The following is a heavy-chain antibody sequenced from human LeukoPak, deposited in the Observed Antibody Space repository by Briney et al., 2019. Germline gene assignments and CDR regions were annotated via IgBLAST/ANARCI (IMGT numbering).Heavy chain of an antibody. J-gene: IGHJ6*02. CDR3: ARAEGRIQLWSRYYYGMDV. CDR2: ISYDGSNK. D-gene: IGHD5-18*01. V-gene: IGHV3-30-3*01. Sequence: GGSLRLSCAASGFTFSSYAMHWVRQAPGKGLEWVAVISYDGSNKYYADPVKGRFTISRDNSKNTLYLQMNSLRAEDTAVYYCARAEGRIQLWSRYYYGMDVWGQGTTVTVSS. CDR1: GFTFSSYA.